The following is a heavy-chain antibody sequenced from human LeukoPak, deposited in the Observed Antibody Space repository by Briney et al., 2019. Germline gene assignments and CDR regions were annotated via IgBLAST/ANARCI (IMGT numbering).Heavy chain of an antibody. CDR2: ISSSSSYT. CDR1: GFTFSDYY. V-gene: IGHV3-11*05. D-gene: IGHD3-10*01. CDR3: ARDSSEAAYYYGSGSHGMDV. J-gene: IGHJ6*02. Sequence: PGGSLRLSCAAAGFTFSDYYMSWIRQAPGKGLEWVSYISSSSSYTNYADSVKGRFTISRDNAKNSLYLQMNSLRAEDTAVYYCARDSSEAAYYYGSGSHGMDVWGQGTTVTVSS.